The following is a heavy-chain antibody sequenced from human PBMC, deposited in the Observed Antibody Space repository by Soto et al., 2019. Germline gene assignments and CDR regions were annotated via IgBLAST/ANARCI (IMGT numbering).Heavy chain of an antibody. J-gene: IGHJ3*02. CDR3: ARLRMQLYAFAT. Sequence: ASVKVSCKASGYTFTSYAMHWVRQAPGQRLEWMGWINAGNGNTKYSQKFQGRVTITRDTSASTAYMELSSLRSEDTAVYYCARLRMQLYAFATWGQGTLVTVSS. V-gene: IGHV1-3*01. CDR2: INAGNGNT. CDR1: GYTFTSYA. D-gene: IGHD6-6*01.